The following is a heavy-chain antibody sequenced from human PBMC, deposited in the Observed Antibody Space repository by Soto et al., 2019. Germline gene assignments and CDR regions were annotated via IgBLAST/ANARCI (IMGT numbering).Heavy chain of an antibody. V-gene: IGHV5-10-1*01. D-gene: IGHD3-22*01. CDR1: GYSFTSYW. CDR3: ARHLTYDSSGPNLDY. Sequence: GESLKISCKGSGYSFTSYWISWERQMRGKGLEWMGRIDPSDSYTNYSPSFQGHVTISAAKSISTAYLQWSSLKASDTAMYYCARHLTYDSSGPNLDYWGQGTLVTVSS. J-gene: IGHJ4*02. CDR2: IDPSDSYT.